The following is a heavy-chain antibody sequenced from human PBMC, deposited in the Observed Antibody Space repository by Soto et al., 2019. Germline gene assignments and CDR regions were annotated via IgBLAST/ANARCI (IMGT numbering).Heavy chain of an antibody. Sequence: ASVKVSCKASGYIFVNYGIAWVRQAPGQGLEWMGWISPYTGNTHSATKVQGRLTMTTDTSTSTAYMDLGSLTSDDTAIYYCARGGHVVVVTAALDYWGQGTLVTVSS. CDR2: ISPYTGNT. CDR1: GYIFVNYG. D-gene: IGHD2-21*02. CDR3: ARGGHVVVVTAALDY. V-gene: IGHV1-18*01. J-gene: IGHJ4*02.